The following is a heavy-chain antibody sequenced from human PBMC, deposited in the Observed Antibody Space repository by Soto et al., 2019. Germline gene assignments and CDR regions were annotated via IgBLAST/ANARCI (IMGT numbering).Heavy chain of an antibody. CDR2: INTGNGNT. J-gene: IGHJ6*02. V-gene: IGHV1-3*04. CDR3: ARGEQLYHYYYGMDV. CDR1: GYSFTTHA. Sequence: ASVKVSCKASGYSFTTHAMIWVRQAPGQRPEWMGWINTGNGNTRYSPKFQGRVNITRDTSASTAYMELCSLKSEDTAVYYCARGEQLYHYYYGMDVWGQGSTVTVSS.